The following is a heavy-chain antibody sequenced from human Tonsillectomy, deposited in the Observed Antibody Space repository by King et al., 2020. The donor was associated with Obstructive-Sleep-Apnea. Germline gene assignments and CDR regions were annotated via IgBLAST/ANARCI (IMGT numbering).Heavy chain of an antibody. Sequence: QVQLQESGPRLVKPSQTLSLTCTVSGASISSGGYYWSWIRQHPGKGLEWIGYIYYSGSTYDNPSLKSRVTISVDTSKNQLSLKLSSVTAADTAVYYCARGPQYDILTGYSDYWGQGTLVTVSS. CDR2: IYYSGST. CDR1: GASISSGGYY. D-gene: IGHD3-9*01. J-gene: IGHJ4*02. V-gene: IGHV4-31*03. CDR3: ARGPQYDILTGYSDY.